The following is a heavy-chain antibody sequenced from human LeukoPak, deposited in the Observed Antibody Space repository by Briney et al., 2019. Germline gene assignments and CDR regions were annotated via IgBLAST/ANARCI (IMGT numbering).Heavy chain of an antibody. Sequence: SGTLSLTCAVSGGSISSNNWWGWVRQPPGKGLGWIGEIYHIGNTNYNPSLKSRVTISVDKSNNQFSLKLNSVTAADTAVYYCASHAAFYLAYWGQGTLVTVSS. CDR1: GGSISSNNW. D-gene: IGHD2/OR15-2a*01. J-gene: IGHJ4*02. CDR2: IYHIGNT. CDR3: ASHAAFYLAY. V-gene: IGHV4-4*02.